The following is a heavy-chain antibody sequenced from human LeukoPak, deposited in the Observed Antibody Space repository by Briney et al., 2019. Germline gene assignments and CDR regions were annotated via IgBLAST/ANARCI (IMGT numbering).Heavy chain of an antibody. J-gene: IGHJ5*02. CDR3: AKDPPSSGSYYIRPNWFDP. CDR2: ISGSGGST. V-gene: IGHV3-23*01. Sequence: GGSLRLSCAASGFTFSSYGMSWVRQAPGKGLEWVSAISGSGGSTYYADSVKGRFTISRDNSKNTLYLQMNSLRAEDTAVYYCAKDPPSSGSYYIRPNWFDPWGQGTLVTVSS. D-gene: IGHD3-10*01. CDR1: GFTFSSYG.